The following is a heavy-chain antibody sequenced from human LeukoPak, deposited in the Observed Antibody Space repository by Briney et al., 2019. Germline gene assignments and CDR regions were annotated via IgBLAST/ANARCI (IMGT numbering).Heavy chain of an antibody. D-gene: IGHD3-3*02. J-gene: IGHJ4*02. V-gene: IGHV3-48*01. CDR1: GFTLGSYT. Sequence: NPGGSLRLSCAASGFTLGSYTMNWVRQAPGKGLEWVSYISSSSSTIQYADSVKGRFTISRDNAENSLYLQMNSLGVEDTAVYYCARAVISIFDNWGQGTLVTVSS. CDR2: ISSSSSTI. CDR3: ARAVISIFDN.